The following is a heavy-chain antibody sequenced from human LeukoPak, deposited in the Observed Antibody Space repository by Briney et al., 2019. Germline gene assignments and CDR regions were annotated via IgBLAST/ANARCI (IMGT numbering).Heavy chain of an antibody. Sequence: PSETLSLTCTVSGGSSSSYYWSWIRQPPGKGLEWIGYIYYSGSTNYNPSLKSRVTISVDTSKNQFSLKLSSVTAADTAVYYCAREVPITMIVSWGQGTLVTVSS. D-gene: IGHD3-22*01. J-gene: IGHJ4*02. CDR1: GGSSSSYY. V-gene: IGHV4-59*01. CDR3: AREVPITMIVS. CDR2: IYYSGST.